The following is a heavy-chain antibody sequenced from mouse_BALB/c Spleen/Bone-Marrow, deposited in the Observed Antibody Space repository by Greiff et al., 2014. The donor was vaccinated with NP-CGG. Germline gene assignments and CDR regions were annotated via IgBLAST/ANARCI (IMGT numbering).Heavy chain of an antibody. D-gene: IGHD1-1*01. V-gene: IGHV1-87*01. CDR3: ARIYYYASSWSAMDY. CDR1: GYTFTSYW. J-gene: IGHJ4*01. Sequence: VHLVESGAELARPGASVKLSCKASGYTFTSYWMQWVKQRPGQGLEWIGTIYPGDGDARYTQKFKGKATLTADKSSSTAYMQLSSLASEDSAVYYCARIYYYASSWSAMDYWGQGTSVTVSS. CDR2: IYPGDGDA.